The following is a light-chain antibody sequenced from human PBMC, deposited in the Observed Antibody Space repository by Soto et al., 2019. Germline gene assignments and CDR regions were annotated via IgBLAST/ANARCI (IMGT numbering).Light chain of an antibody. CDR2: GTY. Sequence: EIVLTQSPGIVSLSPGERATLSCRASQSVRSSYLAWYQQKFGQAPRLLIYGTYIRAAGIPDRFSGSGSGTDFTRTISRLEPEDFALYYCQQYGNSITFGGGTKVEIK. CDR1: QSVRSSY. V-gene: IGKV3-20*01. CDR3: QQYGNSIT. J-gene: IGKJ4*01.